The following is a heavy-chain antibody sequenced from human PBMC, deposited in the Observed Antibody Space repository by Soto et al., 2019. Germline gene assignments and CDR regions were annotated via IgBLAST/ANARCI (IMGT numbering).Heavy chain of an antibody. Sequence: QLQLQESGPGLVKPSETLSLTCTVSGGSISSSSYYWGWIRQPPGKGLEWIGSIYYSGSTYYNPSLKSRVTISVDTSKNQFSLKLCSVTAADTAVYYCASPSLYYDYIWGSYPFAFDIWGQGTMVTVSS. D-gene: IGHD3-16*01. CDR3: ASPSLYYDYIWGSYPFAFDI. CDR2: IYYSGST. CDR1: GGSISSSSYY. J-gene: IGHJ3*02. V-gene: IGHV4-39*01.